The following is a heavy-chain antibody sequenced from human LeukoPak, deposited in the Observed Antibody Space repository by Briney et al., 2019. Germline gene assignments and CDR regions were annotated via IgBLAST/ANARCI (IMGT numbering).Heavy chain of an antibody. CDR3: AREQPLAWYYGDDAFDI. CDR2: ISSSSSYI. V-gene: IGHV3-21*04. Sequence: PGGSLRLSCAASGFTFSTYSMNWVRQAPGKGLEWVSSISSSSSYIYYADSVKGRFTISRDNAKNSLYLQMNSLRAEDTAVYYCAREQPLAWYYGDDAFDIWGQGTMVTVSS. J-gene: IGHJ3*02. CDR1: GFTFSTYS. D-gene: IGHD1-7*01.